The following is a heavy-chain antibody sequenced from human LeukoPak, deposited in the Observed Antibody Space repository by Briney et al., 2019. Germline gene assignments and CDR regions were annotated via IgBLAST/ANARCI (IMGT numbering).Heavy chain of an antibody. J-gene: IGHJ3*02. CDR1: GGSISSGDYY. CDR3: AREVLGVVQNQPPKVGNNAFDI. CDR2: IYYSGST. Sequence: SQTLSLTCTVSGGSISSGDYYWSWIRQPPGKGLEWIGYIYYSGSTYYNPSLKSRVTISVDTSKNQFSLKLSSVTAADTAVYYCAREVLGVVQNQPPKVGNNAFDIWGQGTMVTVSS. D-gene: IGHD3-10*01. V-gene: IGHV4-30-4*08.